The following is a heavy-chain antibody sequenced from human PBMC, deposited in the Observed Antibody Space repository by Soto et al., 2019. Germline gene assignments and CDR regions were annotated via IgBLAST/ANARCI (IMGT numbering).Heavy chain of an antibody. CDR2: ISYSGST. J-gene: IGHJ4*02. D-gene: IGHD6-13*01. V-gene: IGHV4-59*01. CDR1: SDSISSYY. CDR3: ARGTSWQLPFDY. Sequence: ETLSLTCTVSSDSISSYYWSWIRQPPGKRLEWIGYISYSGSTDYNPSLKSRVTISGDTSKNQFSLKVSSVTAADTAVYYCARGTSWQLPFDYWGQGTLVTVSS.